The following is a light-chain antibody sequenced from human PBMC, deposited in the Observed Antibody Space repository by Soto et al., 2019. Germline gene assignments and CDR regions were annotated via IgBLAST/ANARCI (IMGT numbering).Light chain of an antibody. J-gene: IGKJ1*01. CDR3: MQGTHWPWT. CDR2: KVS. CDR1: QSLVSSDGNTY. Sequence: EVVMTQSPLSLPVTLGQPASISCRSSQSLVSSDGNTYLNWFQQRPGQSPRRLIYKVSNRDSGVPDRFSGSGSGTDFALKISRVVAEDVGIYYCMQGTHWPWTFGQGTKVEIK. V-gene: IGKV2-30*01.